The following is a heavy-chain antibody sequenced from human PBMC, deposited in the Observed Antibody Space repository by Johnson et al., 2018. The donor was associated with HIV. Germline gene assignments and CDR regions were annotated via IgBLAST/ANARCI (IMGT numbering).Heavy chain of an antibody. D-gene: IGHD3-9*01. CDR2: ISSSGSTM. Sequence: QVQLVESGGGLVKPGGSLRLSCAVSGFTFSDHYMSWIRQAPGKGLEWVSYISSSGSTMCYADSVKGRFTISRDNAKNSLYLQMNSLRAEDTAVYYCVREEGNDILTRGDAFDIWGQGTLVTVSS. CDR3: VREEGNDILTRGDAFDI. V-gene: IGHV3-11*04. CDR1: GFTFSDHY. J-gene: IGHJ3*02.